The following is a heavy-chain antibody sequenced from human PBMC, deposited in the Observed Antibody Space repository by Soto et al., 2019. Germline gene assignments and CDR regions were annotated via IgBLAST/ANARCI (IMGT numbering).Heavy chain of an antibody. V-gene: IGHV1-18*01. D-gene: IGHD2-15*01. Sequence: ASVRVSCKASGYTFTSYGISWVRQAPGQGLERMGWINAYNGNTKYSQKFQGRVTITRDTSASTAYMELSSLRSEDTAVYYCARDTLTATNDFRSYDAFDIWGQGTMVTVSS. CDR3: ARDTLTATNDFRSYDAFDI. CDR2: INAYNGNT. J-gene: IGHJ3*02. CDR1: GYTFTSYG.